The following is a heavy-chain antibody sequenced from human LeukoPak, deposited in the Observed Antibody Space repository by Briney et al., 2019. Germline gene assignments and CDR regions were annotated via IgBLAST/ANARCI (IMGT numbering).Heavy chain of an antibody. J-gene: IGHJ4*02. V-gene: IGHV4-34*01. CDR1: GGSFSGYY. CDR2: INHSGST. Sequence: PSETLSLTCAVYGGSFSGYYWSWIRQPPGKGLEWIGEINHSGSTNYNPSLKSRVTISVDTSKNQFSPKLSSVTAADTAVYYCARSGRGYCSGGSCYREKKYYFDYWGQGTLVTVSS. D-gene: IGHD2-15*01. CDR3: ARSGRGYCSGGSCYREKKYYFDY.